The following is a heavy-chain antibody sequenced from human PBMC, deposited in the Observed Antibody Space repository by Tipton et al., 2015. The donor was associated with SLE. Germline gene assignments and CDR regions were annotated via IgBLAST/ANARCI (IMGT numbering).Heavy chain of an antibody. CDR1: GGSISNSY. J-gene: IGHJ4*02. V-gene: IGHV4-59*01. Sequence: TLSLTCTVSGGSISNSYWTWIRQPPGKGLEWIGYIFNSGTTSYNPALKSRVTMSVDKSKNQFALKLTSVTAADTAVYFCARHDAGGYFFDSWGQGSLVTVSS. CDR2: IFNSGTT. CDR3: ARHDAGGYFFDS. D-gene: IGHD5-12*01.